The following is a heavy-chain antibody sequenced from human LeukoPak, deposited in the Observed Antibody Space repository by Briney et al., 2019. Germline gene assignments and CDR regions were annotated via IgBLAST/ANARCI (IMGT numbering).Heavy chain of an antibody. CDR3: AREGTKLPWFGVLRITRYYYYYMDV. J-gene: IGHJ6*03. CDR1: GYSFTRYG. CDR2: ISPYNGNT. D-gene: IGHD3-10*01. V-gene: IGHV1-18*01. Sequence: ASVKVSCKASGYSFTRYGISWVRQAPGQALELMGWISPYNGNTKYAQKLQGRVTMTTDTYTSTANMELRSLRSDDTAMYYCAREGTKLPWFGVLRITRYYYYYMDVWGKGTTVTISS.